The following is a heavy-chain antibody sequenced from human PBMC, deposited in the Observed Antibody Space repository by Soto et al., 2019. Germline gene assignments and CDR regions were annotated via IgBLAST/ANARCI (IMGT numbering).Heavy chain of an antibody. CDR3: ARDRITLVRGFPIAGGESDY. D-gene: IGHD3-10*01. CDR1: GGTFSSYA. J-gene: IGHJ4*02. Sequence: QVQLVQSGAEVKKPGSSVKVSCKASGGTFSSYAISWVRQAPGQGLEWMGGIIPIFGTANYAQKFQGRVKITADESTSTAYMELSSLRSEDTAVYYCARDRITLVRGFPIAGGESDYWGQGPLVTVSS. CDR2: IIPIFGTA. V-gene: IGHV1-69*01.